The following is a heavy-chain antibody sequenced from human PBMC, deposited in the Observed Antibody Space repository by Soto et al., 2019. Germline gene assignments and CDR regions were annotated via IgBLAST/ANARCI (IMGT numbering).Heavy chain of an antibody. CDR2: ISSSGSTI. V-gene: IGHV3-11*01. J-gene: IGHJ6*02. CDR3: ASLYGSGSYFGYYYGMDV. CDR1: GFTFSDYY. D-gene: IGHD3-10*01. Sequence: QVQLVESGGGLVKPGGSLRLSCAASGFTFSDYYMSWIRQAPGKGLEWVSYISSSGSTIYYADSVKGRFTISRDNAKNSRYRQMNSLRAEDTAVYCCASLYGSGSYFGYYYGMDVWGQGTTVTVSS.